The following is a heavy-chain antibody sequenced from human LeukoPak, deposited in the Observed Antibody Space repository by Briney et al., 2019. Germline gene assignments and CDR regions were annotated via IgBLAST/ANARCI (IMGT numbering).Heavy chain of an antibody. V-gene: IGHV4-59*08. CDR3: ARHGGSTAYYYYYMDV. Sequence: PSETLSLTCTVSGGSISSYYWSWIRQPPGKGLEWIGYIYYSGSTNYNPSLKSRVTISVDTSKNQFSLKLSSVTAADTAVYYCARHGGSTAYYYYYMDVWGKGTTVTVSS. D-gene: IGHD3-16*01. CDR2: IYYSGST. CDR1: GGSISSYY. J-gene: IGHJ6*03.